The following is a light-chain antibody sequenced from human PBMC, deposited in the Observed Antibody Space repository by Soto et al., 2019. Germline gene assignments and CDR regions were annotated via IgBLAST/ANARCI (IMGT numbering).Light chain of an antibody. CDR2: QVS. V-gene: IGKV2-30*01. CDR3: MQATHWPLT. CDR1: QSLLYSDVNTH. Sequence: DVVLTQSPLSLPVTHGQPASSSCRSSQSLLYSDVNTHLSWFQQRPGQSPRRLIYQVSNRDSGVPDRFSGSGSGTDFTLTISRVEAEDFGVYYCMQATHWPLTFGGGTKVETK. J-gene: IGKJ4*01.